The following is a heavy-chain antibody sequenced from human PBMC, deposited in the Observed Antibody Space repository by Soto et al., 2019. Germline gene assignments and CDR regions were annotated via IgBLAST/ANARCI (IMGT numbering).Heavy chain of an antibody. J-gene: IGHJ4*02. CDR2: IYYSGST. Sequence: QVQLQESGPGLVKPSQTLSLTCSVSGGSVRSGGYYWSWVRQHPGKGLEWIGFIYYSGSTSYNPSLKSRATISVDTSKNQFSLKLSSVTAADTALYYCARNYCSSTTCYFGPDYWGQGTLVTVSS. V-gene: IGHV4-31*03. CDR3: ARNYCSSTTCYFGPDY. D-gene: IGHD2-2*01. CDR1: GGSVRSGGYY.